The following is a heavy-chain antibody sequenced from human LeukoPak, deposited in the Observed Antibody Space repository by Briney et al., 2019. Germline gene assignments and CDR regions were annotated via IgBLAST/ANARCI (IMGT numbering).Heavy chain of an antibody. J-gene: IGHJ3*01. Sequence: GTSLRLSCAASGLTFSDYGMQWVRQAPGKGLEWVAVIWYDGSNKYYADSVKGRFTISRDNSKNTLYLQMNSLRAEDTAVYYCARDFWESSSSADAFDVWGLGTTVKVSS. D-gene: IGHD6-6*01. CDR3: ARDFWESSSSADAFDV. CDR2: IWYDGSNK. CDR1: GLTFSDYG. V-gene: IGHV3-33*01.